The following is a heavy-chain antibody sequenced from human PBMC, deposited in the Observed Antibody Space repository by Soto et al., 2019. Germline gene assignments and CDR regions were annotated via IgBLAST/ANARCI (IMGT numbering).Heavy chain of an antibody. CDR1: GFTFSSYS. CDR3: ARVFTMIGSNWFDP. Sequence: PGGSLRLSCAASGFTFSSYSMNWVRRAPGKGLEWVSYISSSSSTIYYADSVKGRFTISRDNAKNSLYLQMNSLRDEDTAVYYCARVFTMIGSNWFDPWGQGTLVTVSS. CDR2: ISSSSSTI. J-gene: IGHJ5*02. V-gene: IGHV3-48*02. D-gene: IGHD3-22*01.